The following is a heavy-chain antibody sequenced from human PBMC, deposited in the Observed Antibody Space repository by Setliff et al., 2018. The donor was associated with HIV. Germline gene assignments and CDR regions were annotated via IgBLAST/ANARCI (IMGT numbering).Heavy chain of an antibody. D-gene: IGHD2-2*01. CDR2: IYYGVST. CDR1: GGPMTTISSY. V-gene: IGHV4-39*02. CDR3: ARDRAMRFSNSPSFNYFDV. Sequence: SETLSLTCTVSGGPMTTISSYWGWIRQSPGKGLEWIASIYYGVSTYYNPSLKSRTTISLDTSKNQFSLTLRSVTAADTAVYYCARDRAMRFSNSPSFNYFDVWGQGALVTVSS. J-gene: IGHJ4*02.